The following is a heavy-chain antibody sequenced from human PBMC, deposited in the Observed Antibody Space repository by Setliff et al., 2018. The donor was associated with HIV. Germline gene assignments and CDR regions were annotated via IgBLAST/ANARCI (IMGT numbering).Heavy chain of an antibody. D-gene: IGHD1-26*01. Sequence: PGGSLRLSCAASGFTFSTYAMDWVRQAPGKGLEWISDISGSGGSTSYADSVKGRFTISRDSSEDTLYLQMNSLRAEDTAVFYCARPSGSYFDYWGQGTLVTVSS. CDR2: ISGSGGST. J-gene: IGHJ4*02. V-gene: IGHV3-23*01. CDR1: GFTFSTYA. CDR3: ARPSGSYFDY.